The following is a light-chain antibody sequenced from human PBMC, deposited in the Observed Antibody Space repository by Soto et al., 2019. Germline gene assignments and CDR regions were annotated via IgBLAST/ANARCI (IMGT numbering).Light chain of an antibody. J-gene: IGLJ1*01. CDR1: SSNIGAGHD. CDR2: GNN. CDR3: QSYDHTLTGSNV. Sequence: QAVVTQPPSVSGAPGQSVTISCTGSSSNIGAGHDVHWYQQFPGTAPKVLIYGNNNRPSGVPDRFSGSKSGTSASLAITGLQAEDEADYYCQSYDHTLTGSNVFGTGTKLTVL. V-gene: IGLV1-40*01.